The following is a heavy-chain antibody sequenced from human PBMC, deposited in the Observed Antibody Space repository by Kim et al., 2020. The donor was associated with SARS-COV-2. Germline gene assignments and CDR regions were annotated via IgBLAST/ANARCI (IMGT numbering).Heavy chain of an antibody. J-gene: IGHJ6*02. Sequence: VKGRFTNSRDHSKNTLYLQMNSLRAEDTAVYYCAKVGGDRRYYYYYGIDVWGQGTTVTVSS. CDR3: AKVGGDRRYYYYYGIDV. D-gene: IGHD2-21*01. V-gene: IGHV3-23*01.